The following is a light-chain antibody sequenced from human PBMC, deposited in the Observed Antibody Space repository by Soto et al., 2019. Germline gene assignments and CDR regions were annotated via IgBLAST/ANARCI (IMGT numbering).Light chain of an antibody. CDR1: QSVGTY. J-gene: IGKJ1*01. CDR2: GAS. V-gene: IGKV3-15*01. Sequence: EIVMTQSPATLSVSPGERATLSCRASQSVGTYLAWYQKKPGQAPRLLIYGASTRAAGISPRFSGGGSGTEFTLTISSLQSEDFADYYCQQYNDWPWTFGQGTKVGIK. CDR3: QQYNDWPWT.